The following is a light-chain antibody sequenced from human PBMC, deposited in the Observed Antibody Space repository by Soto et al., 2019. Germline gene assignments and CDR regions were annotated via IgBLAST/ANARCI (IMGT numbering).Light chain of an antibody. J-gene: IGLJ1*01. CDR1: SSNIGAGSD. V-gene: IGLV1-40*01. CDR3: QVCDISRGGDV. CDR2: TNR. Sequence: QSALTQPPSVSGAPGQRVTISCTGSSSNIGAGSDVHWYQHLPGTAPKLLIFTNRNRPSGVPDRFSASKSGTSASLAITGVQAEDEADYYCQVCDISRGGDVFGTGTKVTVL.